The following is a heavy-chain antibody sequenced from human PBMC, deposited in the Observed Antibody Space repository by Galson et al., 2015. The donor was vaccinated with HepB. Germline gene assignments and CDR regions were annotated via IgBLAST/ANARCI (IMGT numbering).Heavy chain of an antibody. J-gene: IGHJ4*02. D-gene: IGHD6-13*01. CDR1: GFTFSSYA. CDR2: ISYDGSNK. Sequence: SLRLSCAASGFTFSSYAMHWVRQAPGKGLEWVAVISYDGSNKYYADSVKGRFTISRDNSKNTLYLQMNSLRAEDTAVYYCARDFGSTPGLYSSSWHYFDYWGQGTLVTVSS. CDR3: ARDFGSTPGLYSSSWHYFDY. V-gene: IGHV3-30*04.